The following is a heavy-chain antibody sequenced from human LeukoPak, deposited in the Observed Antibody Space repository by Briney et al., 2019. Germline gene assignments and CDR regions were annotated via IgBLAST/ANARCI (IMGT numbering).Heavy chain of an antibody. D-gene: IGHD7-27*01. J-gene: IGHJ4*02. CDR3: ARGQSTGDRRTDY. Sequence: SETLSLTCTVSGGSISSYYWNWIRQPPGKGLEWIGYINYSGSTIYNPSLKSRVTISVDTSKNQFSLKLSSVTAADTAVYYCARGQSTGDRRTDYWGQGTLVTVSS. CDR1: GGSISSYY. CDR2: INYSGST. V-gene: IGHV4-59*12.